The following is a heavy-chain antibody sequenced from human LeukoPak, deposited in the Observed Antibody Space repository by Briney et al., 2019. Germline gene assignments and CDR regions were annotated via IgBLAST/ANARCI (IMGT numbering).Heavy chain of an antibody. Sequence: PGGSLRLSCAASGFAFGSFVMSWVRQAPAKGLEWVSTIRSSGGDTYYADSVKGRFTISRDNSKNTLYLQMNSLRAEDTAVYYCAKEWELPRPNDYWGQGTLVTVSS. CDR1: GFAFGSFV. CDR2: IRSSGGDT. V-gene: IGHV3-23*01. D-gene: IGHD1-26*01. CDR3: AKEWELPRPNDY. J-gene: IGHJ4*02.